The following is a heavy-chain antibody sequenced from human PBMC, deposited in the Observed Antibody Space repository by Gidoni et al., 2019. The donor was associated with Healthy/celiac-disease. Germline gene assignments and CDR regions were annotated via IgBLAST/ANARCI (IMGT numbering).Heavy chain of an antibody. J-gene: IGHJ4*02. Sequence: QVQLQPWGARLLKPSETLSLTCAVHGGSFSGYYLSWIRQPPGKGLEWIGEINHSGSTNYNPSLKSRVTISVDTSKNQFSLKLSAVTAADTAVYYCARGRGIAVVWGQVTLVTVSS. CDR2: INHSGST. D-gene: IGHD6-19*01. CDR3: ARGRGIAVV. CDR1: GGSFSGYY. V-gene: IGHV4-34*01.